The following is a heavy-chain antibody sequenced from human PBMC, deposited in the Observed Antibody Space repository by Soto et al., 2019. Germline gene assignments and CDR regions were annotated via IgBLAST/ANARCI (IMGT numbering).Heavy chain of an antibody. CDR3: ARGSLVLRYFDWFEYFQH. V-gene: IGHV4-34*01. J-gene: IGHJ1*01. Sequence: QVQLQQWGAGLLKPSETLSLTCAVYGGSFSGYYWSWIRQPPGKGLEWIGEINHSGSTNYNPSLTSRVTISVDTSKNQFSLKLSSVTAADTAVYYCARGSLVLRYFDWFEYFQHWGQGTLVTVSS. CDR2: INHSGST. CDR1: GGSFSGYY. D-gene: IGHD3-9*01.